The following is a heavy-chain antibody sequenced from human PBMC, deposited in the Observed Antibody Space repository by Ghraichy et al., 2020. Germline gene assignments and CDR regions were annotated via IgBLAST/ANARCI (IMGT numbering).Heavy chain of an antibody. D-gene: IGHD3-22*01. J-gene: IGHJ3*02. CDR3: ATTRGYSSGYYISAFDI. CDR1: GGSISSSSYY. V-gene: IGHV4-39*01. Sequence: SETLSLTCTVSGGSISSSSYYWGWIRQPPGKGLEWIGSIYYSGSTYYNPSLKSRVTISVDTSKNQFSLKLSSVTAADTAVYYCATTRGYSSGYYISAFDIWGQGTMVTVSS. CDR2: IYYSGST.